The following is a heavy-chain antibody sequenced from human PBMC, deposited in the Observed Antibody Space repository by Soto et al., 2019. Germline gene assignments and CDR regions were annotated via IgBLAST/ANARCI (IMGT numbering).Heavy chain of an antibody. CDR1: GFTVSSDW. Sequence: EVQLVESGGGLVQPGGSLRRSCAASGFTVSSDWMSWVRRAPGKGLEWVANIKQDGSEKYFVDSVKGRFTIARDNANLSLYLQMNSLIAEDTAVYYCARRQFQDDDDSYFQHWGQGTLVTVSS. CDR2: IKQDGSEK. D-gene: IGHD1-1*01. J-gene: IGHJ1*01. CDR3: ARRQFQDDDDSYFQH. V-gene: IGHV3-7*01.